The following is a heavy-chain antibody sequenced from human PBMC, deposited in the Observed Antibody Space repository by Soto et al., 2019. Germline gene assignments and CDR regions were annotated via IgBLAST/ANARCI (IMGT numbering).Heavy chain of an antibody. Sequence: QLQLQESGPGLVKPSETLSLTCSVSGGSISISTYFWVWIRQPPGQGLEWIGSIHYSGTNYYSPSLKSRLTISVDTSQNQFSLNLTSGTAADTAVYYCARQGKRITIFGVVTGGLDVWGQGTTVTIS. D-gene: IGHD3-3*01. CDR3: ARQGKRITIFGVVTGGLDV. J-gene: IGHJ6*02. V-gene: IGHV4-39*01. CDR2: IHYSGTN. CDR1: GGSISISTYF.